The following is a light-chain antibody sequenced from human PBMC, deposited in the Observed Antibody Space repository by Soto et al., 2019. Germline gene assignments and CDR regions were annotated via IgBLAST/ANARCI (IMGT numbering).Light chain of an antibody. Sequence: DIRLTQSPSSLSASVAERVTITCRASQSIANFLNWYQQKPGKAPKLLIYAASTLQSGVSSRFSGSGSGTEFTLTISSLQPEDFATYYCQQLNSYPLTFGGGTKVDIK. V-gene: IGKV1-9*01. CDR3: QQLNSYPLT. CDR1: QSIANF. CDR2: AAS. J-gene: IGKJ4*01.